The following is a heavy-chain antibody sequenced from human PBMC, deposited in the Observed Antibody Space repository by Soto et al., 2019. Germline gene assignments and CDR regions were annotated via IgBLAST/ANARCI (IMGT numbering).Heavy chain of an antibody. V-gene: IGHV3-30*18. D-gene: IGHD4-4*01. Sequence: GGSLRLSCAASGFTFSSYGMHWVRQAPGKGLEWVAVISYDGSNKYYADSVKGRFTISRDNSKNTLYLQMNSLRAEDTAVYYCAKDLQVPYARSLFGTYYYYYGMDVWGQGTTVTVSS. CDR3: AKDLQVPYARSLFGTYYYYYGMDV. J-gene: IGHJ6*02. CDR2: ISYDGSNK. CDR1: GFTFSSYG.